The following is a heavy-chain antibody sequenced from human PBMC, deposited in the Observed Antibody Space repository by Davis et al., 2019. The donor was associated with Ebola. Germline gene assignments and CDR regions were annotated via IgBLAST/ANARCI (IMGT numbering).Heavy chain of an antibody. CDR2: IKEDGSEK. CDR3: ARGSRNMDV. CDR1: GFTFSNAW. Sequence: GESLKISCAASGFTFSNAWMSWVRQAPGKGLEWVAKIKEDGSEKLEVDSVKGRFTISRDNAKDSLYRQMNSLRGGDTAVYYCARGSRNMDVWGQGTTVTVSS. V-gene: IGHV3-7*01. J-gene: IGHJ6*02.